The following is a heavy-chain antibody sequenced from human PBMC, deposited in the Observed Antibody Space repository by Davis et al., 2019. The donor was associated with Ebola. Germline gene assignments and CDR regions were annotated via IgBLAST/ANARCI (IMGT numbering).Heavy chain of an antibody. CDR2: INSDASGT. V-gene: IGHV3-74*01. D-gene: IGHD4-11*01. CDR3: ARDVAYSNYD. J-gene: IGHJ4*02. Sequence: PGGSLRLSCAASGFAFRESWMHWVRQAPGRGLVWVSHINSDASGTTYADYVKGRFTISRDNAKNTVSLQMNSLRAEDTAIYYCARDVAYSNYDWGQGTLVTVSS. CDR1: GFAFRESW.